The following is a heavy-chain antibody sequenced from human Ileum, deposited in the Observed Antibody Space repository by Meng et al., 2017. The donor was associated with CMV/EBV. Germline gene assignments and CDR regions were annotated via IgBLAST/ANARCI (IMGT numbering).Heavy chain of an antibody. V-gene: IGHV4-34*02. J-gene: IGHJ4*02. Sequence: QVHLEQWLKRPLDPSKVLSLACAVYFGSYSIYYERRAPRPRVEWLEWIGENNHSGISHHNPSRKSRVTISVATTKNQISLKMTSVTAADTAVYYCASRVDTAMVNTFDYWGQGILVTVSS. CDR3: ASRVDTAMVNTFDY. D-gene: IGHD5-18*01. CDR1: FGSYSIYY. CDR2: NNHSGIS.